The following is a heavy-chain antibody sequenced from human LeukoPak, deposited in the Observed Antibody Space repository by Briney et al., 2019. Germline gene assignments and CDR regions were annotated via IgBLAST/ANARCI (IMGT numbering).Heavy chain of an antibody. V-gene: IGHV3-74*01. CDR2: INSDGSTT. CDR1: GFTFSSYW. J-gene: IGHJ5*02. D-gene: IGHD1-26*01. CDR3: AKDAQKWELLNWFDP. Sequence: QPGGSLRLSCAASGFTFSSYWMHWVRQAPGKGLVWVSRINSDGSTTNYADSVKGRFTIPRDNSKNTLYLQMNSLRAEDTAVYYCAKDAQKWELLNWFDPWGQGTLVTVSS.